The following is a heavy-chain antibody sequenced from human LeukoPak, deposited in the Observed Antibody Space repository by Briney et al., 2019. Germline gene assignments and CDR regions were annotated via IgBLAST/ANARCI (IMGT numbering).Heavy chain of an antibody. CDR1: GFTFSTYW. D-gene: IGHD5-24*01. J-gene: IGHJ3*02. CDR3: ARVRDGYNTDAFDI. Sequence: VGSLRLSCAASGFTFSTYWMSWVRQAPGKGLEWVANIKPDGSQEHYVDSVTGRFTISRDDAKNSLYLQMSSLRAEDTAVYYCARVRDGYNTDAFDIWGQGTMVTVSS. V-gene: IGHV3-7*01. CDR2: IKPDGSQE.